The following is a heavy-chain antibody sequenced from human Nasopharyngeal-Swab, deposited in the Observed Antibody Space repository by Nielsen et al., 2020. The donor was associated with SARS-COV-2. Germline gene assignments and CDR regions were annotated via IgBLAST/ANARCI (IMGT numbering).Heavy chain of an antibody. J-gene: IGHJ4*02. D-gene: IGHD5-18*01. V-gene: IGHV4-4*02. CDR3: ATTPPSPIQGGPHTYFDY. Sequence: QAPGKGLEWIGEIYHSGSTNYNPPLKSRVTISVDKSKNQFSLKLSSVTAADTAVYYCATTPPSPIQGGPHTYFDYWGQGTLVTVSS. CDR2: IYHSGST.